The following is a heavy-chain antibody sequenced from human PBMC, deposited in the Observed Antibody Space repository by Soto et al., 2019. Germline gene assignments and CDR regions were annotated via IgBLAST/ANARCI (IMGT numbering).Heavy chain of an antibody. D-gene: IGHD3-3*01. CDR2: IYHSGST. V-gene: IGHV4-30-2*01. CDR3: ARGGTIFGVAKPSAFDI. CDR1: GGSISSGGYS. J-gene: IGHJ3*02. Sequence: QLQLQESGSGLVKPSQTLSLTCAVSGGSISSGGYSWSWIRQPPGKGLEWIGYIYHSGSTYYNPSLKSRVTISVDRSKNQFSLKLSSVTAADTAVYYCARGGTIFGVAKPSAFDIWGQGTMVTVSS.